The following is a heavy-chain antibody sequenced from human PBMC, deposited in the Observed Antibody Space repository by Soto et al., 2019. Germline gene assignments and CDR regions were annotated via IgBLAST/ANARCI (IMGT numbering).Heavy chain of an antibody. J-gene: IGHJ3*02. CDR3: ARDDNLVVAATDDAFDI. CDR1: GFTFSSYS. Sequence: PGGSLRLSCAASGFTFSSYSMNWVRQAPGKGLEWVSYISSSSSTIYYADSVKGRFTISRDNAKNSLYLQMNSLRAEGTAVCYCARDDNLVVAATDDAFDIWGQGTMVTVSS. CDR2: ISSSSSTI. D-gene: IGHD2-15*01. V-gene: IGHV3-48*01.